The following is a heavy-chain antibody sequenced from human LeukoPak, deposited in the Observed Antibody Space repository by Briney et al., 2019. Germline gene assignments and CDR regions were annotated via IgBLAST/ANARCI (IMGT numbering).Heavy chain of an antibody. V-gene: IGHV4-39*01. CDR2: IYYSGNT. CDR3: ARHDEYSSGTLDY. CDR1: GGSISSNNHY. J-gene: IGHJ4*02. D-gene: IGHD4-11*01. Sequence: PSETLSLTCTVSGGSISSNNHYWGWIRQPPGKGLEWIGSIYYSGNTYYNPSLKTRVSVSVDTSKNHFSLKLTSVTAADTAVYYCARHDEYSSGTLDYWGLGALVTVSS.